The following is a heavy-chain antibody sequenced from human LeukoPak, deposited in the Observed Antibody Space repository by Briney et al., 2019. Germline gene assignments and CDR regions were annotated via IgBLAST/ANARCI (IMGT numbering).Heavy chain of an antibody. V-gene: IGHV4-59*11. CDR2: IYYSGST. CDR1: GGSISSHY. D-gene: IGHD6-13*01. J-gene: IGHJ6*03. Sequence: SETLSLTCTVSGGSISSHYWSWIWQPPGKGLEWIGYIYYSGSTNYNPSLKSRVTISVDTSKNQFSLKLSSVTAADTAVYYCARGSSSWSYYYYYMDVWGKGTTVTVSS. CDR3: ARGSSSWSYYYYYMDV.